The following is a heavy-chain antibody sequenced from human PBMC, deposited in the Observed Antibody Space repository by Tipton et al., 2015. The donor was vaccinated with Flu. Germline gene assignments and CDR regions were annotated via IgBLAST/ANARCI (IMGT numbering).Heavy chain of an antibody. CDR1: GFTLTRYG. CDR2: FSVRGGAT. V-gene: IGHV3-23*01. J-gene: IGHJ5*02. CDR3: AKVIPELVAGLDL. Sequence: AVSGFTLTRYGMSWVRQAPGKGLEWISGFSVRGGATFFADSVKGRFTISRDYYKNTLYLQMNSLRAEDTAVYYCAKVIPELVAGLDLWGQGTLVTVSS. D-gene: IGHD6-19*01.